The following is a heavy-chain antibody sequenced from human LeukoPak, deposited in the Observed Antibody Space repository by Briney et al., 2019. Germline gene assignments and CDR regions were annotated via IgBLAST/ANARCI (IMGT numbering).Heavy chain of an antibody. V-gene: IGHV3-7*01. J-gene: IGHJ4*02. CDR1: GFTFTAYA. CDR2: IHDDGIVT. D-gene: IGHD3-16*01. Sequence: GGSLRLSCAASGFTFTAYAMSWFRQTPEKGLEWVANIHDDGIVTHYVDSVKGRFTISRDNARNSVDLQLNSLRVEDTALYYCARGRGWVDHWGQGTLVTVSS. CDR3: ARGRGWVDH.